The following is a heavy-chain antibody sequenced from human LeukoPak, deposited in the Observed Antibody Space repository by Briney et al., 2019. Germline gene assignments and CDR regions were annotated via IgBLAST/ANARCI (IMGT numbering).Heavy chain of an antibody. CDR1: GCTISGYG. D-gene: IGHD6-19*01. CDR2: IWSDDRNK. Sequence: GGTLCLTCAASGCTISGYGMHWVRQAPGKGLEWVALIWSDDRNKYYADSVKGQFTISRDNSKNTLYLQMNSLRAEDTAVYYCAGVHADWLVQGYFDYWGQGTLVTVSS. V-gene: IGHV3-33*01. J-gene: IGHJ4*02. CDR3: AGVHADWLVQGYFDY.